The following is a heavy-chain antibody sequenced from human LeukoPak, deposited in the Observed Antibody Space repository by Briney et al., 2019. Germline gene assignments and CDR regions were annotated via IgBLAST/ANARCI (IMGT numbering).Heavy chain of an antibody. CDR3: ASGTNHSSSWYLKVY. D-gene: IGHD6-13*01. V-gene: IGHV1-8*01. CDR2: MNPNSGNT. CDR1: GYTFTSYD. Sequence: ASVKVSCKASGYTFTSYDINWVRQATGQGLEWMGWMNPNSGNTGYAQKFQGRVTITADKSTSTAYMELSSLRSEDTAVYYCASGTNHSSSWYLKVYWGQETLVTVSS. J-gene: IGHJ4*02.